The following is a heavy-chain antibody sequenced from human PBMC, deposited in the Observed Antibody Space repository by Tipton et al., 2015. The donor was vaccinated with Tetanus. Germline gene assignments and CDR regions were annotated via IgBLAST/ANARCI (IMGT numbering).Heavy chain of an antibody. Sequence: QLVQSGAEVKKPGASVKVSCKASGYTFTGYYMHWVRQAPGQGLEWMGWINTNTGNPTYAQGFTGRFVFSLDTAVSTAYLQISSPKAEDTAMYYCAREGYYHDSRTFDYWGQGTLVTVSS. CDR3: AREGYYHDSRTFDY. D-gene: IGHD3-22*01. CDR1: GYTFTGYY. CDR2: INTNTGNP. J-gene: IGHJ4*02. V-gene: IGHV7-4-1*02.